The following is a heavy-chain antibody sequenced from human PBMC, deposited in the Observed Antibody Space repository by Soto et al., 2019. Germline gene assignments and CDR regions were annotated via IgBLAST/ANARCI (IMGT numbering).Heavy chain of an antibody. CDR2: IDPSDSYT. J-gene: IGHJ6*02. Sequence: LGESLKISCKGSGYSFTSYWISWVRQMPGKGLEWMGRIDPSDSYTNYSPSFQGHVTISADKSISTAYLQWSSLKASDTAIYYCARQSNTAMAYYYYYGMDVWGQGTTVTVSS. V-gene: IGHV5-10-1*01. D-gene: IGHD5-18*01. CDR3: ARQSNTAMAYYYYYGMDV. CDR1: GYSFTSYW.